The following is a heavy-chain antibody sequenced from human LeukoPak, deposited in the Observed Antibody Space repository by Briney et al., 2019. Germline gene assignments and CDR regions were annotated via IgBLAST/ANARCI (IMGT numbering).Heavy chain of an antibody. J-gene: IGHJ3*02. CDR2: ISAYNGNT. Sequence: ASVKVSCKASGYTFTSYGISWVRQAPGQGLEWMGWISAYNGNTNYAQKFQGRVTITRDTSASTAYMELSSLRSEDTAVYYCARPMEDTQQLTNDAFDIWGQGTMVTVSS. CDR1: GYTFTSYG. D-gene: IGHD6-13*01. CDR3: ARPMEDTQQLTNDAFDI. V-gene: IGHV1-18*01.